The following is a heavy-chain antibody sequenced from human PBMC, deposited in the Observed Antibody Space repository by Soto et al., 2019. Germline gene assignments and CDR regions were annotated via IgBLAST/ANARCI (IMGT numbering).Heavy chain of an antibody. CDR1: GFTFSSYG. CDR2: IWYDGSNK. Sequence: GGSLRLSCAASGFTFSSYGMHWVRQAPGKGLEWVAVIWYDGSNKYYADSVKGRFTISRDNSKNTLCLQMNSLRAEDTAVYYCARGLHYYDSSGPFDYWGQGTLVTVSS. V-gene: IGHV3-33*01. J-gene: IGHJ4*02. D-gene: IGHD3-22*01. CDR3: ARGLHYYDSSGPFDY.